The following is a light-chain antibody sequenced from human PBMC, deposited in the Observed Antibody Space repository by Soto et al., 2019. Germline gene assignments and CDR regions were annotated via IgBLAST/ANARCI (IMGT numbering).Light chain of an antibody. J-gene: IGKJ3*01. CDR1: QSVASSH. CDR3: QQYGSAPFT. CDR2: DAS. Sequence: EIVLTQSPGTLSFSPGERATLSCRASQSVASSHLAWYRQTPGQTPRLLIYDASSRATGIPDKIGGSGAGTDFTIPSSRLEPEDFAVYYCQQYGSAPFTFGPGTKVDIK. V-gene: IGKV3-20*01.